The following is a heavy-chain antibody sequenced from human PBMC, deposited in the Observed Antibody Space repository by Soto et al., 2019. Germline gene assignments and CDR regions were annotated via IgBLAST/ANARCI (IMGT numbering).Heavy chain of an antibody. Sequence: QVQLQESGPGLVKPSQTLSLTCTVSGGSISSGGYYWSWIRQHPGKGLEWIGYIYYSGSTYYNPSLKSRVTISVDTSKNQFSLKLSSVTAADTAVYYCARDTPSGVYIWGSYRKEFNAFDIWGQGTMVTVSS. J-gene: IGHJ3*02. CDR1: GGSISSGGYY. D-gene: IGHD3-16*02. V-gene: IGHV4-31*03. CDR2: IYYSGST. CDR3: ARDTPSGVYIWGSYRKEFNAFDI.